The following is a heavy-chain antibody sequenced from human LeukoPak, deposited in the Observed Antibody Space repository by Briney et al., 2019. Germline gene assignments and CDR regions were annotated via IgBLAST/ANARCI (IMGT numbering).Heavy chain of an antibody. Sequence: ASVKVSCKASGYTLDRFGISWVRQAPGLGLEWVGWINPYNGKTIFEEKFQGRVTLTTDTSTSTVYMEMTSLRSDDTAVYFCARDTPQHLKRFDYWGQGTLVTVSS. CDR1: GYTLDRFG. CDR3: ARDTPQHLKRFDY. J-gene: IGHJ4*02. V-gene: IGHV1-18*01. CDR2: INPYNGKT. D-gene: IGHD6-13*01.